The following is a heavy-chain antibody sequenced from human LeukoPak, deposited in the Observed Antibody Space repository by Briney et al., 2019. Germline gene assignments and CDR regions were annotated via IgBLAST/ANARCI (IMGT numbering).Heavy chain of an antibody. V-gene: IGHV4-39*01. J-gene: IGHJ4*02. CDR2: IYYSGST. CDR1: GGSISSSGYY. D-gene: IGHD2-2*01. CDR3: ARLTCGTTSCYPLGLIAY. Sequence: SETLSLTCTVSGGSISSSGYYWGWIRQPPGKGLEWIGSIYYSGSTYYNPSLKSRVIISVDTSKNQFSLKLSSVTAADTAVYYCARLTCGTTSCYPLGLIAYWGQGTLVTVSS.